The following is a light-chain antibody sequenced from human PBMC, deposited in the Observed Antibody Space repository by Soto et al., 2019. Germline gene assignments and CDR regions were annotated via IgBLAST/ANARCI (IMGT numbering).Light chain of an antibody. Sequence: QSALTQPASVSGSPGQSITISCTGTSSDVGGYNCVCWYQQHPGKAPKLIIYDVSNRPSGVSNRFSGSKSGNTASLTISGLQDEDDEDYYCSSYTSSTTLLFGGGTKLTVL. CDR1: SSDVGGYNC. V-gene: IGLV2-14*03. J-gene: IGLJ2*01. CDR2: DVS. CDR3: SSYTSSTTLL.